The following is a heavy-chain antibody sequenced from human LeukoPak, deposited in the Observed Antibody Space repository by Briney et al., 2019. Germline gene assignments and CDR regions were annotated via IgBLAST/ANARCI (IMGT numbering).Heavy chain of an antibody. CDR3: ARHVAASVWFDP. D-gene: IGHD2-21*01. CDR2: INPNNGGT. CDR1: GYTFTGYH. V-gene: IGHV1-2*02. J-gene: IGHJ5*02. Sequence: ASVKVSCKASGYTFTGYHIHGVRQAPGQGLEWMGWINPNNGGTYYAQNFQGRVTMTRDTSIRTAYMEVSRLRSDDTAIYYCARHVAASVWFDPWGQGTLVTVSS.